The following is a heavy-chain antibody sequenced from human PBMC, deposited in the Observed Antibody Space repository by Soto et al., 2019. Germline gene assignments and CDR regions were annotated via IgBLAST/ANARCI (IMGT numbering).Heavy chain of an antibody. CDR3: ARDRGTTTVTFDAFQH. V-gene: IGHV3-23*01. J-gene: IGHJ1*01. D-gene: IGHD4-17*01. CDR2: IIGSGDSA. Sequence: EVQLLESGGGLVQPGGSLRLSCAASGFSFNSYSMSWVRQAPGKGLEWVAGIIGSGDSAYYADSVKGRFTISRVNSKNTLSLQMNSLRAGDTAIYYCARDRGTTTVTFDAFQHWGQGTLVAVSS. CDR1: GFSFNSYS.